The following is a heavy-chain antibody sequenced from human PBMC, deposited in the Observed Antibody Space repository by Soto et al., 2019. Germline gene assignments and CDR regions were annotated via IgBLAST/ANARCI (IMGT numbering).Heavy chain of an antibody. CDR3: ARVGRFLDLNWLDP. V-gene: IGHV4-59*01. Sequence: SETLSLTCTVSGGSISSYYWSWIRQPPGKGLEWIGYIYYSGSTNYNPSLKSRVTISVDTSKNQFSLKLSSVTAADTAVYYCARVGRFLDLNWLDPWGEGTLVTVSS. CDR1: GGSISSYY. J-gene: IGHJ5*02. CDR2: IYYSGST. D-gene: IGHD3-3*01.